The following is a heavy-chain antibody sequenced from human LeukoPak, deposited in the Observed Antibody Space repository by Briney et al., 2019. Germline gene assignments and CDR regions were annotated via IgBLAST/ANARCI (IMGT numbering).Heavy chain of an antibody. J-gene: IGHJ6*02. V-gene: IGHV3-30*03. D-gene: IGHD6-25*01. CDR1: GFTFSNYG. CDR3: ARQRDSGMDV. Sequence: GGSLRLSCAASGFTFSNYGMHWVRQAPGKGLEWVAIISYDGSNKYYADSVKGRFTISRDNAKNTLFLQMNSLRAEDTAVYYCARQRDSGMDVWGQGTTVTVSS. CDR2: ISYDGSNK.